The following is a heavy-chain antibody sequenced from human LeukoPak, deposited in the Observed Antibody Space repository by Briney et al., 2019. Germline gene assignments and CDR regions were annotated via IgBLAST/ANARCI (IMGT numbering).Heavy chain of an antibody. CDR3: ASSIAAQQGDAFDI. CDR1: GGSFSGYY. J-gene: IGHJ3*02. Sequence: SETLSLTCAVYGGSFSGYYWSWIRQPPGKGLEWIGYIYYSGSTNYNPSLKSRVTISVDTSKNQFSLKLSSVTAADTAVYYCASSIAAQQGDAFDIWGQGTMVTVSS. CDR2: IYYSGST. V-gene: IGHV4-59*01. D-gene: IGHD6-6*01.